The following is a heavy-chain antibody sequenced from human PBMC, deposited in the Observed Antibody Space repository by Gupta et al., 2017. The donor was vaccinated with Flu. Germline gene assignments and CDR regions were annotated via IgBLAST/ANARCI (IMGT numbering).Heavy chain of an antibody. J-gene: IGHJ6*03. Sequence: EVQLVESGGGLVKPGGSLRLSCKVSGLILNNYELTWVRQDPGKWLEWVSYISIRVTIKYYADSVKGRFTISRDTAKNSLYLQMNSLRVEDTAVYYCARDDTTLSYRYMDVWGKGTTVTVSS. CDR1: GLILNNYE. CDR3: ARDDTTLSYRYMDV. V-gene: IGHV3-48*03. CDR2: ISIRVTIK. D-gene: IGHD1-14*01.